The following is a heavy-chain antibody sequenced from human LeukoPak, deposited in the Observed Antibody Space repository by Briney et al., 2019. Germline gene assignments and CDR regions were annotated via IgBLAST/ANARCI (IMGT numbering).Heavy chain of an antibody. D-gene: IGHD6-19*01. V-gene: IGHV4-34*01. Sequence: SETLSLTCAVYGGSFSDYYWGWIRQPPGKGLEWIGEINHSGSTNYNPSLKSRVTISVDTSKNQFSLKLTSVIAADTAVYFCARTRRSTGWHIDYWGQGTLVTVSS. CDR3: ARTRRSTGWHIDY. J-gene: IGHJ4*02. CDR1: GGSFSDYY. CDR2: INHSGST.